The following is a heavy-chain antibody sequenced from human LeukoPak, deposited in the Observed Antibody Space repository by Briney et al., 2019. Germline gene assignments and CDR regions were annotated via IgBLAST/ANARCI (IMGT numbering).Heavy chain of an antibody. J-gene: IGHJ4*02. CDR3: AHDPADCSCGSCYSGY. Sequence: GGSLRVSCAASGFTLSRYWVSWVRQAPGKGREWVANIKQDGSEKYYVDSVKGRFTISRDNAKNTLYLQMNSLRAEDTAVYYCAHDPADCSCGSCYSGYWGQGTLVTLS. V-gene: IGHV3-7*01. CDR2: IKQDGSEK. D-gene: IGHD2-15*01. CDR1: GFTLSRYW.